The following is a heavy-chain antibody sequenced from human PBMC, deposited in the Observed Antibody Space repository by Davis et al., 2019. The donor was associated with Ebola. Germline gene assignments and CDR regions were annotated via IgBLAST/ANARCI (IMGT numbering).Heavy chain of an antibody. V-gene: IGHV1-69*02. Sequence: AASVKVSCKASGGTFNTYTISWVRQAPGQGLEWMGRIIPIRDITNFAQKFQGRVTITADKSTSTAYMELSSLRSEDTAVYYCAREEIYGGNSGYFQHWGQGTLVTVFS. CDR3: AREEIYGGNSGYFQH. D-gene: IGHD4-23*01. CDR1: GGTFNTYT. J-gene: IGHJ1*01. CDR2: IIPIRDIT.